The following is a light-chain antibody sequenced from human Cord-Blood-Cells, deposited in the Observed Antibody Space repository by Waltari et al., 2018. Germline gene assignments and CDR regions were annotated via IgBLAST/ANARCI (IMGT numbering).Light chain of an antibody. V-gene: IGKV1-39*01. CDR2: AAS. CDR1: QRISSY. J-gene: IGKJ3*01. Sequence: DIHMTQSPSSLSASVGDRVTITCRGRQRISSYLNGYQQKPGKAPKLLIYAASSLQSGVPARFSGSGSGTDFTLTISSLQPEDFATYYCQQSYSTPFTFGPGTKVDIK. CDR3: QQSYSTPFT.